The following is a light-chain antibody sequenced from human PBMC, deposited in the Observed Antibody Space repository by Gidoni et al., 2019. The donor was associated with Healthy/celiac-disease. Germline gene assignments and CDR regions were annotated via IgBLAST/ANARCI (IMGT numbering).Light chain of an antibody. CDR3: QQYGSSPYT. CDR2: GAS. V-gene: IGKV3-20*01. Sequence: ENVFTQSPGTLSLSPGERATRSCRASQSVSSSYLAWYQQKPGQAPSLLTYGASSRATGIPDRFSGSGSGSDFTLTISRLEPEDFAVYYCQQYGSSPYTFGQGTKLEIK. CDR1: QSVSSSY. J-gene: IGKJ2*01.